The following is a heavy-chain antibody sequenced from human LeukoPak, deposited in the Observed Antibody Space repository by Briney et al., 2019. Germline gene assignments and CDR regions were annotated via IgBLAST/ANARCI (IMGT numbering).Heavy chain of an antibody. CDR2: IKPDGSGK. D-gene: IGHD2-2*01. CDR3: SSQPAVLDLDC. V-gene: IGHV3-7*01. CDR1: GFAFSTYW. Sequence: PGGSLRLSCAASGFAFSTYWMTWVRQATGKGLEWVANIKPDGSGKNYLDSVKGRFTISRDNAKNLLYLYMNSLRVEDTAVYYCSSQPAVLDLDCWGQGTLVTVSS. J-gene: IGHJ4*02.